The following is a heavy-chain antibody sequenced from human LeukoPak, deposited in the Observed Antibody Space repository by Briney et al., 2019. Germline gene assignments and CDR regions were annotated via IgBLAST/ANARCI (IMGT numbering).Heavy chain of an antibody. J-gene: IGHJ4*02. CDR1: GNTFTSYY. CDR3: ARGRGVHDSHTYDYFDY. Sequence: ASVKVSCTASGNTFTSYYIHWVRQAPGQGLEWMGIINPAGGSTTYAQKFQGSRLTLTRDTSTSTVYMELSSLRSEDTAVYYCARGRGVHDSHTYDYFDYWGQGSLVTVSS. V-gene: IGHV1-46*01. CDR2: INPAGGST. D-gene: IGHD3-22*01.